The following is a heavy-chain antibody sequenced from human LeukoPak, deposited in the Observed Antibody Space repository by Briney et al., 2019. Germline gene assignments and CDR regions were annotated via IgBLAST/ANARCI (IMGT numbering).Heavy chain of an antibody. J-gene: IGHJ4*02. V-gene: IGHV3-23*01. CDR2: ISGSGDST. D-gene: IGHD7-27*01. Sequence: GGSLRLSCAASGFTFSSYAMSWVRQAPGKGLEWVSAISGSGDSTYYADSVKGRFTISRDNAKNSLYLQMKSLRAEDTALYYCASGGKQTNWGNYWGQGTLVTVSS. CDR1: GFTFSSYA. CDR3: ASGGKQTNWGNY.